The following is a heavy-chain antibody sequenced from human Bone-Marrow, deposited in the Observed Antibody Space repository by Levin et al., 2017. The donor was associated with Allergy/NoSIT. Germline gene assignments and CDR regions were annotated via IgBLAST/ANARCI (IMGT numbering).Heavy chain of an antibody. V-gene: IGHV1-8*01. Sequence: PGESLKISCKASGYTFTSYDINWVRQATGQGLEWMGWMNPNSGNTGYAQKFQGRVTMTRNTSISTAYMELSSLRSEDTAVYYCARGFSSYVSRRQYNWFDPWGQGTLVTVSS. CDR2: MNPNSGNT. J-gene: IGHJ5*02. CDR3: ARGFSSYVSRRQYNWFDP. CDR1: GYTFTSYD. D-gene: IGHD6-6*01.